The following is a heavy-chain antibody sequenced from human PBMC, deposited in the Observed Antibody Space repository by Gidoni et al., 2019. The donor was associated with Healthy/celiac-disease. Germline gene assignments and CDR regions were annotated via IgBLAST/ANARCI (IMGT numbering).Heavy chain of an antibody. CDR1: GLTFSSFA. CDR2: ISYDGSNK. V-gene: IGHV3-30-3*01. Sequence: QVQLVESGGGVVQPGRSLRLSCAASGLTFSSFAMHWVRQAPGKGLEWVAVISYDGSNKYYADAVKGRFTISRDNAKNTLYLQMNSLRVEDTAVYYCARGDLVGATTWTATGAFDIWGQGTMVTVSS. D-gene: IGHD1-26*01. J-gene: IGHJ3*02. CDR3: ARGDLVGATTWTATGAFDI.